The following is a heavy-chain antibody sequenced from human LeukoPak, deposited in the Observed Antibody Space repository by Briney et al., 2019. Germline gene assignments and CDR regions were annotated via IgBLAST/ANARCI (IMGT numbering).Heavy chain of an antibody. CDR1: GFTFSDRY. Sequence: GGSLRLSCVAGGFTFSDRYMSWIRQAPGKGMEWVAYISSSSSTIYYADSVKGRFTISRDNAKNSLYLQMNSLRAEDTAVYYCARDRGGQPNYYYYMDVWGKGTTVTVSS. V-gene: IGHV3-11*04. J-gene: IGHJ6*03. CDR2: ISSSSSTI. CDR3: ARDRGGQPNYYYYMDV. D-gene: IGHD3-16*01.